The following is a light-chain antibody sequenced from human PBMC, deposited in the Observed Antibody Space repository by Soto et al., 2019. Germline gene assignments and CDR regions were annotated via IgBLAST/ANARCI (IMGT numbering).Light chain of an antibody. CDR2: GAS. Sequence: EIVLTQSPGTLSVSPGERATLSCRASQSVSSSYLAWYQQKPGQAPRLLIYGASSRATGIPDKFSGSGSGTDFTLTISSLEPEDFAVYYCHQYVSSPWTFGQGTKVEIE. CDR1: QSVSSSY. CDR3: HQYVSSPWT. J-gene: IGKJ1*01. V-gene: IGKV3-20*01.